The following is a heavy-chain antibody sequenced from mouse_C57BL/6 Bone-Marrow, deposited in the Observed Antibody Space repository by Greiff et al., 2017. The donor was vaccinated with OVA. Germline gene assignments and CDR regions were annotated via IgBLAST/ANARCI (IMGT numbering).Heavy chain of an antibody. V-gene: IGHV1-54*01. Sequence: QVQLQQSGAELVRPGTSVKVSCKASGYAFTNYLIEWVKQRPGQGLEWIGVINPGSGGTYYNEKFKGKATLTEDKSSSTAYVQFSSLTSEDSAVYFCAREGSNYRYYAMDYWGQGTSVTVSS. CDR1: GYAFTNYL. CDR2: INPGSGGT. D-gene: IGHD2-5*01. J-gene: IGHJ4*01. CDR3: AREGSNYRYYAMDY.